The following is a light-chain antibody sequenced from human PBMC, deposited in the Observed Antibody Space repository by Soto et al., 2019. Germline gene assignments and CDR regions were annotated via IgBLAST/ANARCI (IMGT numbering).Light chain of an antibody. CDR2: EVR. Sequence: QSALTQPASVSGSPGQSITISCAGTMRDVGAYNLVSWYQQHPGRAPQLTIYEVRTRPSGISFRFSGSKSGNTASLTISGLQAEDEADYYCSSYTAKSSLIFGGGTKLTVL. CDR3: SSYTAKSSLI. J-gene: IGLJ2*01. CDR1: MRDVGAYNL. V-gene: IGLV2-14*01.